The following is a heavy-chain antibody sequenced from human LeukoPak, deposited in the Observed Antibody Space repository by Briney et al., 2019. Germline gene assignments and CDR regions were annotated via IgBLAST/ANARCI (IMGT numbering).Heavy chain of an antibody. J-gene: IGHJ4*02. D-gene: IGHD5-24*01. CDR1: GFTFSSYA. V-gene: IGHV3-23*01. CDR3: VKDDGWVQYAN. CDR2: IRADAVTT. Sequence: GGSLRLSCAASGFTFSSYAMSWVRQAPGKGLEWVSGIRADAVTTYYADSVKGRFIISRDNSKNTVYLQMNSLSAEDAAVYYCVKDDGWVQYANWGQGTLVTVSS.